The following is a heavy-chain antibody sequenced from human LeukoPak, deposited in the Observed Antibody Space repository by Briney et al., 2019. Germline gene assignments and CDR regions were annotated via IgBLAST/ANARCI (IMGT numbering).Heavy chain of an antibody. CDR2: ISSSSSYI. Sequence: GGSLRLSCAASGFAFSNYAMNWVRQAPGKGLEWVSSISSSSSYIYYADSVKGRFTISRDNAKNSLYLQMNSLRAEDTAVYYCARDRLVVVPAAIYYYYGMDVWGQGTTVTVSS. V-gene: IGHV3-21*01. D-gene: IGHD2-2*01. J-gene: IGHJ6*02. CDR3: ARDRLVVVPAAIYYYYGMDV. CDR1: GFAFSNYA.